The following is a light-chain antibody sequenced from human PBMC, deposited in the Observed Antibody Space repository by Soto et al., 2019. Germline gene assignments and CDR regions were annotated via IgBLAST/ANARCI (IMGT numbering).Light chain of an antibody. V-gene: IGKV3-20*01. J-gene: IGKJ5*01. CDR3: QQYGNSPIT. Sequence: IGLTQSPATLSLSPGERATLCCRASERIYSAYLGWYQQKPGQAPRLLIYGTSSRATGIPDRFSGSGSGTDFTLTISRLEPEDFAVYYCQQYGNSPITFGQGTLLEIK. CDR1: ERIYSAY. CDR2: GTS.